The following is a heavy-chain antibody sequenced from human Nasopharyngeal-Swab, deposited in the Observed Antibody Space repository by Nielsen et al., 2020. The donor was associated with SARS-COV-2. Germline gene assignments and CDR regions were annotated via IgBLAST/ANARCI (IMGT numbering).Heavy chain of an antibody. Sequence: SETLSLTCTVSGGSISSYYWSWIRQPPGKGLEWIGYIYYSGSTNYNPSLKSRVTISVDTSKNQFSLKLSSVTAAATAVYYCARDSRYYYYGMDVWGQGTTVTVSS. CDR3: ARDSRYYYYGMDV. CDR2: IYYSGST. J-gene: IGHJ6*02. V-gene: IGHV4-59*13. CDR1: GGSISSYY.